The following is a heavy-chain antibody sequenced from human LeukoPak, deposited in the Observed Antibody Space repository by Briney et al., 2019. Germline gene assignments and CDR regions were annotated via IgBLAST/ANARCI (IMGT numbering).Heavy chain of an antibody. V-gene: IGHV3-48*03. D-gene: IGHD2-2*01. CDR1: GFTFRSYE. J-gene: IGHJ4*02. CDR2: ISSSGSTI. CDR3: ARWAPAIDY. Sequence: TGGSLRLSCAASGFTFRSYEMNWVRQAPGKGLEWVSYISSSGSTIYYADSVKGRFTISRDNAKNSLYLQMNSLRAEDTAVYYRARWAPAIDYWGQGTLVTVSS.